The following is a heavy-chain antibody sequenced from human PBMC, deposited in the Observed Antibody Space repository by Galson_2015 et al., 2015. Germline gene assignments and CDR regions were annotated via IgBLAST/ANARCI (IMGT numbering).Heavy chain of an antibody. CDR1: GFTFSTYW. V-gene: IGHV3-74*01. D-gene: IGHD6-25*01. Sequence: SLRLSCAASGFTFSTYWMHWVRQAPGKGLVWVSRINTDGSSIDYADSVKGRFTISRDNAKNTVSLQINSLRAEDTAVYYCVRDPPRGLALYDFWGQGTLVTVSS. CDR2: INTDGSSI. J-gene: IGHJ4*02. CDR3: VRDPPRGLALYDF.